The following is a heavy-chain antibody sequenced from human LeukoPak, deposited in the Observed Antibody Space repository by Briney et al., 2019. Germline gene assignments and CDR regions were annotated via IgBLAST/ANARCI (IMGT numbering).Heavy chain of an antibody. CDR3: ARQSYYYDSSGYYHDY. CDR2: INTDGSST. V-gene: IGHV3-74*01. J-gene: IGHJ4*02. Sequence: GGSLRLSCAASGFTFSTYWMHWVRQAPGKGLVWVSRINTDGSSTTYADSVKGRFTISRDNARNTLYLQVSSLRAEDTSVYYCARQSYYYDSSGYYHDYWGQGTLVTVSS. D-gene: IGHD3-22*01. CDR1: GFTFSTYW.